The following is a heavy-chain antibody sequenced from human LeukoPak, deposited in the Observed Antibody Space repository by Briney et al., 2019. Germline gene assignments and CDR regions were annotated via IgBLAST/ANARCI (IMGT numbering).Heavy chain of an antibody. D-gene: IGHD6-13*01. CDR1: GGSFSGYY. V-gene: IGHV4-34*01. CDR3: ARGSSPAAGLDY. CDR2: INHSGST. J-gene: IGHJ4*02. Sequence: SETLSLTCAVYGGSFSGYYWSWIRQPPGKGLEWIGEINHSGSTNYNPSLKSRVTISVDTSKNQFSLKLSSVTAADTAVYYCARGSSPAAGLDYWGQGTLVTVSS.